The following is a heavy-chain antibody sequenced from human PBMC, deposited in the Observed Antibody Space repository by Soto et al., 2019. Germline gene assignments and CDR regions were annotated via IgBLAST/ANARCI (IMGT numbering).Heavy chain of an antibody. D-gene: IGHD3-16*01. CDR2: ISGGGTGT. CDR3: AKGHYYDHFGNWVANQAFDY. CDR1: GFTFTNYA. V-gene: IGHV3-23*01. Sequence: EIQLLQSGGGSVQPGGSLRLSCAASGFTFTNYALHWVRQAPGKGLEWVSSISGGGTGTYSADAVKGRFTISSDKSRNTVYLQMSRLREEDTAVYYCAKGHYYDHFGNWVANQAFDYWGQGNLVTVSS. J-gene: IGHJ4*02.